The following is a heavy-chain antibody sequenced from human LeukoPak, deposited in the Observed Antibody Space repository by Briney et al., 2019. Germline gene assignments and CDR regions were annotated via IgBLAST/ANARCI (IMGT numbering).Heavy chain of an antibody. Sequence: GGSLRLSCAASRTTFIHYWMSWVRQAPGKGLEWVANINQDGSEKYYVDPVKGRFIISRDNAENSVYLHMNSLRADDTAVYYCARDVRNRVGLNYYHQYMDVWGKGTTVTVSS. V-gene: IGHV3-7*01. CDR3: ARDVRNRVGLNYYHQYMDV. CDR2: INQDGSEK. CDR1: RTTFIHYW. J-gene: IGHJ6*03. D-gene: IGHD1-26*01.